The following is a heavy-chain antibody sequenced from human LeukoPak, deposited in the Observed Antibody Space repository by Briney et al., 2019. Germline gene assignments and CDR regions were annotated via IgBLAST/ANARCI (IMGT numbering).Heavy chain of an antibody. CDR3: ARGDSYSRTEDY. Sequence: ASVKVSCKASGYTFTGYYMHWVRQAPGQGLEWMGWINPNSGGTNYAQKFQGGVTMTRDTSISTAYMELSRLRSDDTAVYYCARGDSYSRTEDYWGQGTLVTVSS. CDR1: GYTFTGYY. V-gene: IGHV1-2*02. J-gene: IGHJ4*02. D-gene: IGHD6-13*01. CDR2: INPNSGGT.